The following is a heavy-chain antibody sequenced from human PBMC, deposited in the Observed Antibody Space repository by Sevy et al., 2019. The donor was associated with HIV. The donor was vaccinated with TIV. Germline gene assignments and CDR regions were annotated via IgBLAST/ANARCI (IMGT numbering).Heavy chain of an antibody. J-gene: IGHJ4*02. D-gene: IGHD3-22*01. CDR1: GNTLTEFA. V-gene: IGHV1-24*01. Sequence: ASVKVSCKVSGNTLTEFAMHWVQQAPGKGLEWMGTFDPEDDQTIYAQNFQDRVTMTEDTSTDTAFMELSGLRSDDTAVYYCATTKDYYDSSAYPFDYWGQGTLVTVSS. CDR3: ATTKDYYDSSAYPFDY. CDR2: FDPEDDQT.